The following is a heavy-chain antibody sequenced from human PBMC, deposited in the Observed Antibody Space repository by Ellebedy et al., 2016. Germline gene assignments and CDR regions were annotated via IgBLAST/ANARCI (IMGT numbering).Heavy chain of an antibody. J-gene: IGHJ4*02. Sequence: GGSLRLXXVASGFTFSSYAMSWVRQAPGKGLEYISAISASGGGTYYADSVKGRFTISRDNSNNTLYLQMNTLRAEDTAVYFCAKVADYGSSGYYSWGQGTLVTVSS. CDR2: ISASGGGT. V-gene: IGHV3-23*01. D-gene: IGHD3-22*01. CDR1: GFTFSSYA. CDR3: AKVADYGSSGYYS.